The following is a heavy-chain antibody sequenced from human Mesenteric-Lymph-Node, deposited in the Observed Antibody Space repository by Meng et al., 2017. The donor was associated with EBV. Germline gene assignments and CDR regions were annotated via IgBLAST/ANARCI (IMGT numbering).Heavy chain of an antibody. CDR1: GYTFTGYY. CDR3: ARDGNKPYYFDSSGYYVDY. D-gene: IGHD3-22*01. J-gene: IGHJ4*02. CDR2: INPHNGGT. Sequence: QVEVVQFGAEVKKPGASVTVSCKASGYTFTGYYMHWVRQAPGQGLEWMGRINPHNGGTNYAQKFQGRVTMTSDTSISTAYMELSRLRSDDTAVYYCARDGNKPYYFDSSGYYVDYWGLGTLVTVSS. V-gene: IGHV1-2*06.